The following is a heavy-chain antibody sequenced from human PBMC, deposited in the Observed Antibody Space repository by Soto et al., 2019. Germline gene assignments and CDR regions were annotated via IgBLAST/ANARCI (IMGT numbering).Heavy chain of an antibody. V-gene: IGHV4-31*03. J-gene: IGHJ6*02. CDR1: GGSISSGGYY. Sequence: PSETLSLTCTVSGGSISSGGYYWSWIRQHPGKGLEWIGYIYYSGSTYYNPSLKSRVTISVDTSKNQFSLKLSSVTAADTAVYYFAASCVGCGGFNYYGMDVWGQGTTVTVPS. CDR2: IYYSGST. D-gene: IGHD2-21*01. CDR3: AASCVGCGGFNYYGMDV.